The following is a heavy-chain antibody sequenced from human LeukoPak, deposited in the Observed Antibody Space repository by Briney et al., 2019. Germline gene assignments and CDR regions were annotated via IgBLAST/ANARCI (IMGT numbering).Heavy chain of an antibody. V-gene: IGHV3-48*01. CDR3: ARDSTTVVSPRAFDI. D-gene: IGHD4-23*01. J-gene: IGHJ3*02. CDR2: ISPGSSTI. CDR1: GFAFSTYS. Sequence: GGSLRLSCAASGFAFSTYSMIWVRQAPGKGLEWVSYISPGSSTIYYADFAKGRFTISRDDGEKSLYLQMNPLRAEDTAVYYCARDSTTVVSPRAFDIWGQGTMVTVSS.